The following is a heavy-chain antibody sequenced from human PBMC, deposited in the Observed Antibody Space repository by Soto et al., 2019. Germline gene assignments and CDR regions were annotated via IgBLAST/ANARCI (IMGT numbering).Heavy chain of an antibody. D-gene: IGHD2-21*02. CDR3: ARDLSRCGGDCYPRDY. J-gene: IGHJ4*02. CDR1: GYTFTSYY. Sequence: QVQLVQSEAEVKKPGASVKVSCKASGYTFTSYYMHWVRQAPGQGLEWMGIINPSGGSTSYAQKFQGRVTMTRDTSTSTVYMELSSLRSEDTAVYYCARDLSRCGGDCYPRDYWGQGTLVTVSS. CDR2: INPSGGST. V-gene: IGHV1-46*01.